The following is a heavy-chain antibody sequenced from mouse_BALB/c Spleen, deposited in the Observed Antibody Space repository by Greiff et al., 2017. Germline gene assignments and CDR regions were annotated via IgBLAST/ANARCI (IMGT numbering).Heavy chain of an antibody. D-gene: IGHD2-3*01. CDR3: ARALDGYYGVFYAMDY. CDR2: IDPSDSYT. V-gene: IGHV1-69*02. CDR1: GYTFTSYW. Sequence: QVQLQQSGAELVKPGASVKLSCKASGYTFTSYWMHWVKQRPGQGLEWIGEIDPSDSYTNYNQKFKGKATLTVDKSSSTAYMQLSSLTSEDSAVYYCARALDGYYGVFYAMDYWGQGTSVTVSS. J-gene: IGHJ4*01.